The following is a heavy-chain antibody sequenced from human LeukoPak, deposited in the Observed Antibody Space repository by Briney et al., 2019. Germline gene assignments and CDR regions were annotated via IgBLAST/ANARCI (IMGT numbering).Heavy chain of an antibody. Sequence: SETLSLPCTVSGGSISSSSYYWGWIRQPPGKGLEWIGSISYSGSTYYNPSLKSRVTIFVDTSKNQFSLKLSSVTAADTALYYCARRITGTTSDSFDYWGQGTLVTVSS. D-gene: IGHD1-20*01. CDR2: ISYSGST. V-gene: IGHV4-39*01. J-gene: IGHJ4*02. CDR1: GGSISSSSYY. CDR3: ARRITGTTSDSFDY.